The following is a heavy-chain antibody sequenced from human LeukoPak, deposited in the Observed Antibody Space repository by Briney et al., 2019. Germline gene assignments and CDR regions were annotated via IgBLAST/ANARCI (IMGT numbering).Heavy chain of an antibody. V-gene: IGHV3-7*01. CDR2: IKQDGSEK. J-gene: IGHJ3*01. CDR1: GFTFSNYW. Sequence: GGSLRLTCAASGFTFSNYWMSWVRKAPGKGLDWVAKIKQDGSEKYYVDSVKGRFTISRDNATNSLSLQMNSLRAEDTAVFYCARDQGYCNSASCRGDAFDVWGQGSMISVSS. CDR3: ARDQGYCNSASCRGDAFDV. D-gene: IGHD2-2*01.